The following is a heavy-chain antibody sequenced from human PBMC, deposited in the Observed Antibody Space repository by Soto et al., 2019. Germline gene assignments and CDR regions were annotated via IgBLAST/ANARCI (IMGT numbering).Heavy chain of an antibody. J-gene: IGHJ6*02. D-gene: IGHD1-26*01. CDR1: GYTFTTSG. Sequence: QVQLVQSGPEVKKPGASVKVSCEASGYTFTTSGISWVRQAPGQGLEWMGWISTYNGDTNSAQKFQGRVTMTSDTPTGTVNMELMSLKSGDTAVYYCARQGSWPYYYYGLDVWGQGTTVTVSS. CDR2: ISTYNGDT. CDR3: ARQGSWPYYYYGLDV. V-gene: IGHV1-18*01.